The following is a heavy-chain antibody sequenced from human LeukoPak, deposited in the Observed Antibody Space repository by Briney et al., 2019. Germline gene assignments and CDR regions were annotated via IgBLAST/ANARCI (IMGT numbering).Heavy chain of an antibody. CDR2: IYYSGST. D-gene: IGHD1-14*01. CDR3: ARDLTQSPYYYYMDV. J-gene: IGHJ6*03. Sequence: SSETLSLTCTVSGGSISSHYWSWIRQPPGKRLEWIGYIYYSGSTNYNPSLKSRVTISVDTSKNQFSLKLSSVTAADTAVYYCARDLTQSPYYYYMDVWGKGTTVTVSS. CDR1: GGSISSHY. V-gene: IGHV4-59*11.